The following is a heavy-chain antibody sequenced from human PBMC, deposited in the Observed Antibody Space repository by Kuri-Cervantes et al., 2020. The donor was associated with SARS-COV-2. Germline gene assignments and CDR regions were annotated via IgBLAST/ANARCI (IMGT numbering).Heavy chain of an antibody. J-gene: IGHJ6*02. CDR2: ISGSGGGT. CDR1: GFTFSSYA. D-gene: IGHD3-3*01. Sequence: GESLKISCAASGFTFSSYAMSWVRQAPGKGLEWVSAISGSGGGTYYADSVKGRFTISRDNSKNTLYLQINSLRAEDTAVYYCAKSTTIFGMVTDPYYYYDMDVWGQGTTVTVSS. V-gene: IGHV3-23*01. CDR3: AKSTTIFGMVTDPYYYYDMDV.